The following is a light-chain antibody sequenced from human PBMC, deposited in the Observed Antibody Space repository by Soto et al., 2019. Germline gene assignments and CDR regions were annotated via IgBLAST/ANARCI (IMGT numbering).Light chain of an antibody. CDR3: QSYDSSLSGSGV. CDR1: SSNIGAGYD. CDR2: GNY. J-gene: IGLJ1*01. Sequence: QSVLTQPPSVSGAPGQRVTISCTGSSSNIGAGYDVHWYQQLPGAAPKLLIYGNYKRPSGVPDRFSGSKSGASASLAITVLQAEDEADYYCQSYDSSLSGSGVFGTGTKVTVL. V-gene: IGLV1-40*01.